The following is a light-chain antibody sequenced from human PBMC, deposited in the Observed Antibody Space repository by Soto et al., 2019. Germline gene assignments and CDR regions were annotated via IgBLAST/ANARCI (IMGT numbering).Light chain of an antibody. J-gene: IGKJ5*01. Sequence: EIVLTQSPGTLSLSPGERATLSCRAIQSVSSSQLAWYQQKPGQSPRLLLYGASNRATGVPDRFSGSGSGTDFTLTISSLEPEDFAVYFCQQWHTSPSITFGQGTRLQIK. CDR2: GAS. CDR3: QQWHTSPSIT. V-gene: IGKV3-20*01. CDR1: QSVSSSQ.